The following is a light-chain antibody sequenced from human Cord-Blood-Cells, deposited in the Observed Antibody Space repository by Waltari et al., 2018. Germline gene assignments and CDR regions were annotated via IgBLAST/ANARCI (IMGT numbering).Light chain of an antibody. V-gene: IGKV1-39*01. CDR1: QSLSSY. J-gene: IGKJ4*01. CDR2: AAS. CDR3: PQSYSTPPT. Sequence: DIQMTQSPSSLSASVGERGTITCRASQSLSSYLNWYQQKPGKAPKLLIYAASSLQSGVPSRFSGSGSGTDFTLTISSLQPEDFATYYCPQSYSTPPTFGGGTKVEIK.